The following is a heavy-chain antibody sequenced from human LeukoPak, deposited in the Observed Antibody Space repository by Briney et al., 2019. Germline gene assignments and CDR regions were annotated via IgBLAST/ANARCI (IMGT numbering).Heavy chain of an antibody. CDR3: ARVWGASSLSYDY. CDR2: ISSSSSYI. V-gene: IGHV3-21*01. CDR1: GFTFSSYS. D-gene: IGHD3-16*01. Sequence: GGSLRLSCAASGFTFSSYSMNWVRQAPGKGLEWVSSISSSSSYIYYADSVKGRFTISRDNAKNSLYLQMNSLRAEDTAVYYCARVWGASSLSYDYWGQGTLVTVSS. J-gene: IGHJ4*02.